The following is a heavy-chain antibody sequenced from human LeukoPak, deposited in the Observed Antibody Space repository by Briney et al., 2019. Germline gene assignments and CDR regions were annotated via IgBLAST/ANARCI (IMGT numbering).Heavy chain of an antibody. V-gene: IGHV3-23*01. J-gene: IGHJ4*02. CDR2: ISGSGGST. CDR1: GFTFSSYA. CDR3: TTDGVVTATLFDY. Sequence: GGSLRLSCAASGFTFSSYAMSWVRQAPGKGLEWVSGISGSGGSTYYADSVKGRFTISRDNSKNTLYLQMNSLKTEDTAVYYCTTDGVVTATLFDYWGQGTLVTVSS. D-gene: IGHD2-21*02.